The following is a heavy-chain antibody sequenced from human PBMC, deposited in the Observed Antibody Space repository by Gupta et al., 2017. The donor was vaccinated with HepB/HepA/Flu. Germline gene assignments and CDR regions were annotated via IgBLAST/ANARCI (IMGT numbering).Heavy chain of an antibody. CDR1: GFTFRDYS. V-gene: IGHV3-64*01. CDR3: ARKVSIWENYLDY. Sequence: EVQLVESGGGLVQPGGSLRLSCATSGFTFRDYSMYLFRQAPGKGLEHVSGITNNGGATFYANSVKGRFTISRDNSKNTLYLQMGSLRAEDMAVYYCARKVSIWENYLDYWGRGTLVTVSS. CDR2: ITNNGGAT. J-gene: IGHJ4*02. D-gene: IGHD5/OR15-5a*01.